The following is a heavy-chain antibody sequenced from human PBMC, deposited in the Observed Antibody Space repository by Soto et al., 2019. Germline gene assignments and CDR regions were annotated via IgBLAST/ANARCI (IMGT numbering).Heavy chain of an antibody. CDR2: IWYDGSNK. D-gene: IGHD2-8*01. V-gene: IGHV3-33*08. CDR3: ARDVSLNWFDP. J-gene: IGHJ5*02. Sequence: PGGSLRLSCAASGFTFISYDIHFFRQAPCKGLEWVAVIWYDGSNKYYADSVKGRFTISRDNSKNTLYLQMNSLRAEDTAVYYCARDVSLNWFDPWGQGTLVTVSS. CDR1: GFTFISYD.